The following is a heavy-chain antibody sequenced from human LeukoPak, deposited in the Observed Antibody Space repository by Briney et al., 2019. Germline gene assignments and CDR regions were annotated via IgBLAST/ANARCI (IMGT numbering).Heavy chain of an antibody. CDR3: ARARPEDFWSGYSSISYYYMDV. CDR1: GFTFSSYW. V-gene: IGHV3-7*01. J-gene: IGHJ6*03. Sequence: GGSLRLSCAASGFTFSSYWMSWVRQAPGKGLEWVANIKQDGSEKYYVDSVKGRFTISRDNAENSLYLQMNSLRAEDTAVYYCARARPEDFWSGYSSISYYYMDVWGKGTTVTVSS. CDR2: IKQDGSEK. D-gene: IGHD3-3*01.